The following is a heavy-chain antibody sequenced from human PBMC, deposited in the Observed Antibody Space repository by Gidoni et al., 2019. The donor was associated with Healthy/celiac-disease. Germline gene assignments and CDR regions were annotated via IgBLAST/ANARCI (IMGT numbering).Heavy chain of an antibody. V-gene: IGHV3-66*01. CDR3: ARDKSVAGTYYYYGMDV. CDR1: GVTVRSNY. D-gene: IGHD6-19*01. Sequence: EVKLVESGGGLVQPGGSLRLSCAAAGVTVRSNYMSWVRQAPGNGLEWVSVIYSGGSTYYADSVKGRFTSSRDKSKNTLYLQMNSLRAEDTVVYYCARDKSVAGTYYYYGMDVWGQGTTVTVSS. CDR2: IYSGGST. J-gene: IGHJ6*02.